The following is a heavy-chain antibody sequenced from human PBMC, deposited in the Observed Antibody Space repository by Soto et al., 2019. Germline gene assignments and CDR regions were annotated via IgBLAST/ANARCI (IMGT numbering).Heavy chain of an antibody. D-gene: IGHD3-10*01. CDR2: ISYDGSNK. J-gene: IGHJ6*02. V-gene: IGHV3-30-3*01. Sequence: GSLRLSCAASGFTFSSYAMHWVRQAPGKGLGWVAVISYDGSNKYYADSVKGRFTISRDNSKNTLYLQMNSLRAEDTAVYYCESRVTILGMDVWGQGTTVTVSS. CDR3: ESRVTILGMDV. CDR1: GFTFSSYA.